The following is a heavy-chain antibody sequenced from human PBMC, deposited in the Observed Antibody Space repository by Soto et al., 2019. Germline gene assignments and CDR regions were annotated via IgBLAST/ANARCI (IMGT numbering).Heavy chain of an antibody. D-gene: IGHD3-3*01. Sequence: SVRLSSVASGFKFDDHVMHWVRQVPGKGLEWVGHINWDGYSIGYGDSVRGRFTISRDNAKNNLYLQMNSLRPEDTALYYCVRSWSGSTSGRVDVWGLGTQVTVSS. CDR1: GFKFDDHV. CDR3: VRSWSGSTSGRVDV. V-gene: IGHV3-9*01. CDR2: INWDGYSI. J-gene: IGHJ5*02.